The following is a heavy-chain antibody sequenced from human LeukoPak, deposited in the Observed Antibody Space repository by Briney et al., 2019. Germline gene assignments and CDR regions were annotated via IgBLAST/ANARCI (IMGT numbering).Heavy chain of an antibody. CDR1: GGTCSSYA. J-gene: IGHJ4*02. V-gene: IGHV1-8*03. D-gene: IGHD6-6*01. CDR2: MNPNSGNT. Sequence: GASVKVSCKASGGTCSSYAISWVRQATGQGLEWMGWMNPNSGNTGYAQKFQGRVTITRNTSISTAYMELSSLRSEDTAVYYCARGLSWGTPYSSSSWGADYWGQGTLVTVSS. CDR3: ARGLSWGTPYSSSSWGADY.